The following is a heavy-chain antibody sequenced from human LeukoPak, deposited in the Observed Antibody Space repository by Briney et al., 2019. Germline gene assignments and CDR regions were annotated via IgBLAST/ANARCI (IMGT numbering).Heavy chain of an antibody. D-gene: IGHD1-26*01. CDR2: ISCSGGST. J-gene: IGHJ4*02. V-gene: IGHV3-23*01. Sequence: GGSLRLSCAACGLPLNSYAMMWVRQAPARGLEWVSAISCSGGSTYYAESVKGRFTISRDNSKNTLYLQMNSLRAEDTAVYYCAKAQNACLLLHDFDYWGQGTLATVSS. CDR3: AKAQNACLLLHDFDY. CDR1: GLPLNSYA.